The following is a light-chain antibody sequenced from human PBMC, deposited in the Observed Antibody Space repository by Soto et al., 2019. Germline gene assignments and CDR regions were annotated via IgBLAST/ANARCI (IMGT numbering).Light chain of an antibody. CDR3: CSYAGSNNLV. J-gene: IGLJ2*01. Sequence: QSALTQPPSASGSPGQSVTISCTGTSSVVGGYNYVSWYQQHPGKAPKLMISEVNKRPSGVPDRFSGSKSGNTASLTVSGLQAEDEADYYCCSYAGSNNLVFGGGTQLTVL. V-gene: IGLV2-8*01. CDR1: SSVVGGYNY. CDR2: EVN.